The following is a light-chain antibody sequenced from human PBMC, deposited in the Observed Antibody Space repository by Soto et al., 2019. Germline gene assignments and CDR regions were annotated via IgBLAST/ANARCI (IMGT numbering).Light chain of an antibody. V-gene: IGKV3-20*01. Sequence: EIVLTQSPGTLSLSPGETATVSCRATESLITKALAWYQQKPGQAPRLLIYGAFTRDAAIPDRFNGSGSGTDFALTISRLELEDSAVYYCQQYGVSPLTFGPGTKVKI. CDR1: ESLITKA. CDR2: GAF. J-gene: IGKJ3*01. CDR3: QQYGVSPLT.